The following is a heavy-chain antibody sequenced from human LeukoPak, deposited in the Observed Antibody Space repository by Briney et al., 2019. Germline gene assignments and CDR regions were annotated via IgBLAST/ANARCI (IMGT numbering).Heavy chain of an antibody. CDR2: INPNSGGT. CDR1: GYTFTGYY. J-gene: IGHJ6*02. D-gene: IGHD6-13*01. V-gene: IGHV1-2*02. Sequence: ASVKVSCKASGYTFTGYYMHWVRQAPGQRLEWMGWINPNSGGTNYAQKFQGRVTMTRDTSISTAYMELSRLRSDDTAVYYCARVPGYSSSWYYYYGMDVWGQGTTVTVSS. CDR3: ARVPGYSSSWYYYYGMDV.